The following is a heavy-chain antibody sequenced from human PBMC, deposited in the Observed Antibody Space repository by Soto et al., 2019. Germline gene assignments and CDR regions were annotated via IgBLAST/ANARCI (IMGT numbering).Heavy chain of an antibody. CDR1: GYTFTSYG. D-gene: IGHD3-10*01. CDR3: VRAAREAVVRGAFNY. CDR2: ISAYNGNT. J-gene: IGHJ4*02. V-gene: IGHV1-18*01. Sequence: QVQLVQSGTEVKKPGASVKVSCKASGYTFTSYGVSWVRQAPGQGLEWMGWISAYNGNTNYAQKLQGRGAMTAETSTSTAYMELRSLRSDDTAVYYCVRAAREAVVRGAFNYWGQGTLVTVSS.